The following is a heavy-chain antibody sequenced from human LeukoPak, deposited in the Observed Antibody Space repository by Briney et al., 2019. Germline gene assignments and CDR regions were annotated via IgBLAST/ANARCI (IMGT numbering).Heavy chain of an antibody. V-gene: IGHV1-24*01. CDR2: FDPESGET. D-gene: IGHD2-21*01. CDR1: GYTVTELS. CDR3: ARGCGGDCYPIYYYYYYMDV. J-gene: IGHJ6*03. Sequence: GASVKVSCKVSGYTVTELSMHWVRQAPGKGLEWMGGFDPESGETFYPQKFQGRVTMAEDTSTDTAYMELSSLKSEDTAVYYCARGCGGDCYPIYYYYYYMDVWGKGTTVTVSS.